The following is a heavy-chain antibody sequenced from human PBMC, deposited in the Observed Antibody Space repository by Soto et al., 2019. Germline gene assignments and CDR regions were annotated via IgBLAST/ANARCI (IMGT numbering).Heavy chain of an antibody. V-gene: IGHV1-2*02. D-gene: IGHD7-27*01. Sequence: ASVKVSCKASGYTFTGYYIHWVRQAPGQGLEWMGSISPHSGGPNYAQRFQGRVTMTRDTSMTTVYMEMSGLTSDDTAVYYCAREEQTGANYYLDYWGQGTLVTLSS. J-gene: IGHJ4*02. CDR1: GYTFTGYY. CDR2: ISPHSGGP. CDR3: AREEQTGANYYLDY.